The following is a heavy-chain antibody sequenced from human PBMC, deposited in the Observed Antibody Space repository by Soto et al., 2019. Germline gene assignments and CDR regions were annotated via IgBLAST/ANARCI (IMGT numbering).Heavy chain of an antibody. D-gene: IGHD3-9*01. CDR1: GFTVSSNY. J-gene: IGHJ5*02. CDR2: IYSGGST. V-gene: IGHV3-66*01. Sequence: PGGSLRLSCAASGFTVSSNYMSWVRQAPGKGLERVSVIYSGGSTYYADSVKGRFTISRDNSKNTLYLQMNSLRAEDTVVYYCARAYYDILTGPIGFDPWGQGTLVTVSS. CDR3: ARAYYDILTGPIGFDP.